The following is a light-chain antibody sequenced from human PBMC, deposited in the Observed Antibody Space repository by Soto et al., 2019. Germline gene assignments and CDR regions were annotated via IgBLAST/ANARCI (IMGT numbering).Light chain of an antibody. CDR3: SSYTGRSTLL. Sequence: QSALTQPASVSGSPGQSITISCTGSSSDIGGYNFVSWYQQHPGKAPQLIIYEVTNRPFGVSSRFSASKSANTSSLTIAGLQAEDAADYYCSSYTGRSTLLFGGGTKLTVL. CDR2: EVT. J-gene: IGLJ2*01. V-gene: IGLV2-14*01. CDR1: SSDIGGYNF.